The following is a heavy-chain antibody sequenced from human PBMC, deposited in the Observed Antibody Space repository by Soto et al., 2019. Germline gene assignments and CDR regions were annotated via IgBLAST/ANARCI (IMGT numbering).Heavy chain of an antibody. J-gene: IGHJ5*02. Sequence: PSETLSLTCGVSGDSITSRNWWAWVRQTPGKGLEWIGEMHYDGTTNYSPSLKSRVITSIDTSKNQFSLKLSSVTAADTAVYYCARHRLVGALLVNWFDPWGQRTLVTVSS. CDR3: ARHRLVGALLVNWFDP. CDR1: GDSITSRNW. V-gene: IGHV4-4*02. D-gene: IGHD1-26*01. CDR2: MHYDGTT.